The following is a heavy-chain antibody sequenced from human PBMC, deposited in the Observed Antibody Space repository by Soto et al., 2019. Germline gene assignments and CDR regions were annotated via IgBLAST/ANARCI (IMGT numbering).Heavy chain of an antibody. CDR3: ARPGRAPTYYYDSSGYFVY. D-gene: IGHD3-22*01. J-gene: IGHJ4*02. Sequence: KPSETLSLTCAVYGGSFSGYYWSWIRQPPGKGLEWIGEINHSGSTNYNPSLKSRVTISVDTSKNQFSLKLSSVTAADTAVYYCARPGRAPTYYYDSSGYFVYWGQGTLGTVSS. V-gene: IGHV4-34*01. CDR2: INHSGST. CDR1: GGSFSGYY.